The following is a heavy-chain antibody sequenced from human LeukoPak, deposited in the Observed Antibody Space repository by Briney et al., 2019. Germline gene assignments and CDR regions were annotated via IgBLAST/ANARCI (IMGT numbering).Heavy chain of an antibody. CDR2: IIPIFGTE. Sequence: SVKVSCKASGGTFSSYAISWVRQAPGHGLEGRGGIIPIFGTENYAQKFQGRGTITPYKSTSTAYMELSSLRSEDTAVYYCARLYTIVATINVDYYYGMDVWGKGTTVTVSS. CDR1: GGTFSSYA. CDR3: ARLYTIVATINVDYYYGMDV. D-gene: IGHD5-12*01. J-gene: IGHJ6*04. V-gene: IGHV1-69*06.